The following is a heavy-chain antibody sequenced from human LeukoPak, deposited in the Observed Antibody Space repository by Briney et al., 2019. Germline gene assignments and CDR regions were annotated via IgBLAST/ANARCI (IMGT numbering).Heavy chain of an antibody. V-gene: IGHV5-51*01. J-gene: IGHJ4*02. CDR3: ARHGGIAARPTPGDY. Sequence: GESLQISSKGSGYSFTSYWIGWVRRMPGKGLEGMGIIYPGDSDTRYSPSFQGQVTISADKSISTAYLQWSSLKASDTAMYYCARHGGIAARPTPGDYWGQGTLVTVSS. D-gene: IGHD6-6*01. CDR2: IYPGDSDT. CDR1: GYSFTSYW.